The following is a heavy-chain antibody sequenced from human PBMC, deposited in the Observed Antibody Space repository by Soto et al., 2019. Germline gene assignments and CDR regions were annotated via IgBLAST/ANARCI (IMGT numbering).Heavy chain of an antibody. Sequence: QVLLVESGGGVVQPGRSLRLSCAASGFTFSNCAMVWVRQAPGKGLEWVTVISSDGINKYYADSVKGRVTVSRDNARNTVSLQLNSLRPEDTAVYFCVKGGIWYKSPFDQWGQGTLVTVSS. CDR1: GFTFSNCA. V-gene: IGHV3-30-3*01. CDR3: VKGGIWYKSPFDQ. J-gene: IGHJ4*02. CDR2: ISSDGINK. D-gene: IGHD6-13*01.